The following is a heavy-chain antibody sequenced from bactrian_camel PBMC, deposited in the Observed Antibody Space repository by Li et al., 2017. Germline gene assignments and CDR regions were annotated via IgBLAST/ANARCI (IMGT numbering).Heavy chain of an antibody. Sequence: HVQLVESGGGSVQTGGTLRISCTASGDTYCMAWFRQVPGKKREGVAMINTQIGTTYYSDLVKGRFTIAQDNAKNTLYLEMNNLKLEDTAMYYCAADFYNLQLARSYSYWGQGTQVTVS. CDR1: GDTYC. D-gene: IGHD2*01. V-gene: IGHV3S54*01. J-gene: IGHJ4*01. CDR3: AADFYNLQLARSYSY. CDR2: INTQIGTT.